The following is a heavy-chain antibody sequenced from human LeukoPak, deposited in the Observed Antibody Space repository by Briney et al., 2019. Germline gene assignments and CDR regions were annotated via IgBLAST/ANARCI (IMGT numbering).Heavy chain of an antibody. Sequence: ASVKVSCKASGYTFTGYYMHWVRQAPGQGLEWMGWINPNSGGTNYAQKFQGRVTMTRDTSISTAYMELSRLRSDDTAVYYCARDLVALSPESLTLVPAAIVRIENWFDPWGQGTLVTVSS. CDR2: INPNSGGT. V-gene: IGHV1-2*02. CDR1: GYTFTGYY. D-gene: IGHD2-2*01. J-gene: IGHJ5*02. CDR3: ARDLVALSPESLTLVPAAIVRIENWFDP.